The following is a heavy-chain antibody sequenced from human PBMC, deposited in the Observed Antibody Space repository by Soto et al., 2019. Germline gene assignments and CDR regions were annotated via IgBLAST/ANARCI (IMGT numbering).Heavy chain of an antibody. CDR1: GFTFSDYG. Sequence: QVQLVESGGGVVQPGRSLRLSCAASGFTFSDYGMHWVRQAPGKGLEWVAVISYVGSNKYYADSVKGRFTISRDNSKNTVSLQLNSLRAEDTALYYCAKDDNRGGSGDNYGMDVWGQGTAVTVSS. J-gene: IGHJ6*02. CDR3: AKDDNRGGSGDNYGMDV. CDR2: ISYVGSNK. V-gene: IGHV3-30*18. D-gene: IGHD3-10*01.